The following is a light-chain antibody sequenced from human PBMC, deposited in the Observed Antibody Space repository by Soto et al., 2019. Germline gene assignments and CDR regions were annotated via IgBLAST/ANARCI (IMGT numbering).Light chain of an antibody. CDR2: GAS. Sequence: VMTQSPATLSVSPGERVTLSCRASQSVSDNLAWYQQKPGQAPRLLIYGASTRATGIPARFSGSGSGTEFTLTISSLQSEDFAVYFCHQSNNLPYTFGQGTKLDIK. J-gene: IGKJ2*01. V-gene: IGKV3-15*01. CDR3: HQSNNLPYT. CDR1: QSVSDN.